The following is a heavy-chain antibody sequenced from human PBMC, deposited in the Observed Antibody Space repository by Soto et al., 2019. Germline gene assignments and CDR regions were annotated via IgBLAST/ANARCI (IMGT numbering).Heavy chain of an antibody. CDR1: GGSISSYY. V-gene: IGHV4-59*12. J-gene: IGHJ6*02. CDR2: IYYSGST. D-gene: IGHD3-10*01. Sequence: SETLSLTCTVSGGSISSYYWNWIRQPPGKGLEWIGYIYYSGSTNNNPSLKSRVTISVDRSKNQFSLKLSSVTAADTAVYYCARGGWFGPDVWGQGTTVTVSS. CDR3: ARGGWFGPDV.